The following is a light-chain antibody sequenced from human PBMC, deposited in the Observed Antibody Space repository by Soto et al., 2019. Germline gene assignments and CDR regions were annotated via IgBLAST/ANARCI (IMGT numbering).Light chain of an antibody. Sequence: EIVLTQSPGTLSLSPGERATLSCRASQSVSSSYLAWYQQKPGQAPRLLIYGASSRATGIPDRFSGSGSGTDFTLTISRLEPADFAVYYCQQYGSSPPLTFGGGNKVEIK. CDR1: QSVSSSY. CDR2: GAS. CDR3: QQYGSSPPLT. V-gene: IGKV3-20*01. J-gene: IGKJ4*01.